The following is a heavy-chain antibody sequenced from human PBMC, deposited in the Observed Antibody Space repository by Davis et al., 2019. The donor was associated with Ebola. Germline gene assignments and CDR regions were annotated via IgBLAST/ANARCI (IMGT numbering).Heavy chain of an antibody. CDR3: AKSAGTPGWFGP. Sequence: GESLKISCAASGFSITTYAMTWVRQAPGKGLEWVSVIGGDGGSIHFADSVKGRFTISRDNSKNTLYLQMNSLRAEDTALYYCAKSAGTPGWFGPWGQGTLVTVSS. CDR1: GFSITTYA. J-gene: IGHJ5*02. CDR2: IGGDGGSI. V-gene: IGHV3-23*01. D-gene: IGHD1-1*01.